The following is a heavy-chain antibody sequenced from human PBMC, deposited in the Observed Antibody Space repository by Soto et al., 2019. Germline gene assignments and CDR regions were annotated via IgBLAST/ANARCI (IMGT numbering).Heavy chain of an antibody. V-gene: IGHV3-53*01. Sequence: SLRLSSAASGFSVSGNYMSWVRQAPGKGLEWVSVIYSDGSKYYADSVKGRFTISRDNSKNTLYLQMNSLRAEDTAVYYCARDCSSTSCYTPHYGMDVWGQGTTVTVSS. J-gene: IGHJ6*02. CDR3: ARDCSSTSCYTPHYGMDV. CDR2: IYSDGSK. D-gene: IGHD2-2*02. CDR1: GFSVSGNY.